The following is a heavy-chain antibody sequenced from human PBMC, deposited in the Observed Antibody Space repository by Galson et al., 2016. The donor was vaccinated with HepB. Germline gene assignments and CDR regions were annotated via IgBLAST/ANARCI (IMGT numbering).Heavy chain of an antibody. Sequence: SLRLSCAASGFIFSDFYMSWVRQAPGKGLEWVSYISSSGSNTFYADSVKGRFTISRDNAKNSLYLQMNTLRAEDTAVYYCARRSYDAFDVWGQGTMVTVSS. CDR1: GFIFSDFY. V-gene: IGHV3-11*04. J-gene: IGHJ3*01. CDR3: ARRSYDAFDV. CDR2: ISSSGSNT. D-gene: IGHD3-10*01.